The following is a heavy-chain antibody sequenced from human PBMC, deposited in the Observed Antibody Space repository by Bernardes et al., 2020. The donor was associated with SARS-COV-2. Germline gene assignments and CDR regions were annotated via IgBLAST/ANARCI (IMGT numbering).Heavy chain of an antibody. D-gene: IGHD1-26*01. CDR1: GFTFSSYG. CDR3: ARVFSGDAFDI. V-gene: IGHV3-30*03. CDR2: ISYDGSNK. J-gene: IGHJ3*02. Sequence: GGSLRLSCAASGFTFSSYGMHWVRQAPGKGLEWVAVISYDGSNKYYADSVKGRFTISRDNSKNTLFLQMNSLRVDDTAMYYCARVFSGDAFDIWGPGTMVTVSA.